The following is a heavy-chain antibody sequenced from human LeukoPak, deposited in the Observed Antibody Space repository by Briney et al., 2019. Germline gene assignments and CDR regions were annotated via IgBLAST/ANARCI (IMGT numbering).Heavy chain of an antibody. J-gene: IGHJ4*02. CDR1: GGSITTYY. CDR3: ARDRYYYDSSGYSLDY. D-gene: IGHD3-22*01. Sequence: PSETLSLTCTVSGGSITTYYWSWIRQPAGKGLEWIGRIHTSGSTNYNPSLKSRVTMSVDTSKNQFSLKLSSVTAADTAVYYCARDRYYYDSSGYSLDYWGQGTLVTVSS. V-gene: IGHV4-4*07. CDR2: IHTSGST.